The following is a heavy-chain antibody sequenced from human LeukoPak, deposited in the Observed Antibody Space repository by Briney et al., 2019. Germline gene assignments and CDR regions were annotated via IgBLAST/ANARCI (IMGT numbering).Heavy chain of an antibody. CDR2: ISSSSSTI. CDR1: GFTFSSYS. V-gene: IGHV3-48*01. Sequence: GGSLRLSCAASGFTFSSYSMNWVRQAPGKGLEWVSYISSSSSTIYYADSVKGRFTISRDNAKNSLYLQMNSLRAEDTAAYYCAKSITMIVGLVDAFDIWGQGTMVTVSS. CDR3: AKSITMIVGLVDAFDI. D-gene: IGHD3-22*01. J-gene: IGHJ3*02.